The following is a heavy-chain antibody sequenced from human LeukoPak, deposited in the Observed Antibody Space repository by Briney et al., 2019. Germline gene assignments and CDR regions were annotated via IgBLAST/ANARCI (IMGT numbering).Heavy chain of an antibody. J-gene: IGHJ6*03. CDR2: IYYSGST. Sequence: PSETLSLTCAVSGGSISSSSYYWGWIRQPPGKGLEWIGNIYYSGSTYYNPSLKSRVTISLDTSKYQFFLKLSSVTAADTAVYYCASVRRGFGESSKYYAYYYMGVWGKGTTVTISS. V-gene: IGHV4-39*01. CDR3: ASVRRGFGESSKYYAYYYMGV. CDR1: GGSISSSSYY. D-gene: IGHD3-10*01.